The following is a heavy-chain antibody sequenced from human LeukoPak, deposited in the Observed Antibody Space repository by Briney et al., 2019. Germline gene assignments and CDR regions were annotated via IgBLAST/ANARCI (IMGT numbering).Heavy chain of an antibody. CDR1: GFTFSSYS. CDR2: ISSSSSYI. CDR3: ARDQSSVAGTTYNWFDP. Sequence: GGSLRLSCAASGFTFSSYSMNWVRQAPGKGLEWVSSISSSSSYIYYADSVKGRFTISRDNAKNSLYLQMNSLRAEDTAVYYCARDQSSVAGTTYNWFDPWGQGTLVTVSS. D-gene: IGHD6-19*01. J-gene: IGHJ5*02. V-gene: IGHV3-21*01.